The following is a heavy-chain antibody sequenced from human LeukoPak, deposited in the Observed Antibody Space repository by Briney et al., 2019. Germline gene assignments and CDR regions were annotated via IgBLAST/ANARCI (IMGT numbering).Heavy chain of an antibody. CDR1: GYTYTSYG. CDR3: ARVLGQQLVRGLNCFDP. V-gene: IGHV1-18*01. CDR2: ISAYNGNK. Sequence: ASVKVSCKASGYTYTSYGISWVGQAPGQGGEWMGWISAYNGNKNNAQKLQGRVTMPTDTSTSPAYMELRSLRSDDTAVYYCARVLGQQLVRGLNCFDPWGQRTLVTVSS. J-gene: IGHJ5*02. D-gene: IGHD6-13*01.